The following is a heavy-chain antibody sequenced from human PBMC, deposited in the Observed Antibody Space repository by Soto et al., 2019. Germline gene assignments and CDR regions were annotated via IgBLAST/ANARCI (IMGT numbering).Heavy chain of an antibody. D-gene: IGHD6-13*01. V-gene: IGHV4-59*08. CDR3: AGAGGIADFDY. J-gene: IGHJ4*02. Sequence: TSETLSLTCTVSGGSISSYYWSWIRQPPGKGLEWIGYIYYSGSTNYNPSLKSRVTISVDTSKNQFSLKLSSVTAADTAVYYCAGAGGIADFDYWGQGTLVTVSS. CDR1: GGSISSYY. CDR2: IYYSGST.